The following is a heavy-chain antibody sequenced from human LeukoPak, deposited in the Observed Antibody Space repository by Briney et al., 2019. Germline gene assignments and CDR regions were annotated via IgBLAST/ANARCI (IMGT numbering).Heavy chain of an antibody. D-gene: IGHD6-19*01. CDR1: GFTFDDYG. CDR3: ARYSSGWLSEY. J-gene: IGHJ4*02. Sequence: GGSLRLSCAASGFTFDDYGMSWVRQAPGKGLEWVSDINWNGGRTGYADSVKGRFTISRDNAKNSLYLQMNSLRAEDTALYYCARYSSGWLSEYWSQGTLVTVSS. CDR2: INWNGGRT. V-gene: IGHV3-20*04.